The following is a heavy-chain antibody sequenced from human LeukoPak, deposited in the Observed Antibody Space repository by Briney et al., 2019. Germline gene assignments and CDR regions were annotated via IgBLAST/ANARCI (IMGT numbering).Heavy chain of an antibody. V-gene: IGHV1-18*01. J-gene: IGHJ3*02. Sequence: ASVKVSCKASGYTFTSYGISWVRQAPGQGLEWMEWISAYNGNTNYAQKLQGRVTMTTDTSTSTAYMELRSLRSDDTAVYYCARDQHMVVVVGSAFDIWGQGTMVTVSS. CDR3: ARDQHMVVVVGSAFDI. D-gene: IGHD2-15*01. CDR1: GYTFTSYG. CDR2: ISAYNGNT.